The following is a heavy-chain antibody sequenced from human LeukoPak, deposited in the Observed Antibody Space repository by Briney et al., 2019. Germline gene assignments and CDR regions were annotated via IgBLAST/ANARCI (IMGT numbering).Heavy chain of an antibody. J-gene: IGHJ6*02. V-gene: IGHV1-8*01. CDR1: GYTFTSYD. Sequence: ASVKVSCKASGYTFTSYDINWVRQATGQGLEWMGWMNPNSGNTGYAQKFQGRVTMTRDTSISTAYMELSRLRSDDTAVYYCARGYYYYYGMDVWGQGTTVTVSS. CDR3: ARGYYYYYGMDV. CDR2: MNPNSGNT.